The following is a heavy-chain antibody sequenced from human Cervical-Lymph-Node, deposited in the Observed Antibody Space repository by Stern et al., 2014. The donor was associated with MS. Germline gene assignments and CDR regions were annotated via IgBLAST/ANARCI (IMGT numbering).Heavy chain of an antibody. CDR1: GGSISSGDYY. D-gene: IGHD3-10*01. V-gene: IGHV4-61*02. J-gene: IGHJ5*02. CDR3: ARRGDA. CDR2: VYTSGST. Sequence: QLQLQESGPGLVKPSQTLSLTCTVSGGSISSGDYYWNWIRQPAGKGLEWIGRVYTSGSTNYNPSLKSRVTISLEASKNHFSLKLSSVTAADTAVYYCARRGDAWGQGILVTVSS.